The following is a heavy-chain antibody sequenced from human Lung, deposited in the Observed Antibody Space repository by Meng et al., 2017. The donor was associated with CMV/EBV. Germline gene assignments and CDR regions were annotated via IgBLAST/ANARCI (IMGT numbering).Heavy chain of an antibody. CDR2: INSDGSST. CDR3: ARDDAFDI. V-gene: IGHV3-74*01. Sequence: GESLKISCAASGFTFDDYAMHWVRQAPGKGLVWVSRINSDGSSTSYADSVKGRFTISRDKAKNTLYLQMNSLRAEDTAVYYWARDDAFDIWGQGTMVTVSS. CDR1: GFTFDDYA. J-gene: IGHJ3*02.